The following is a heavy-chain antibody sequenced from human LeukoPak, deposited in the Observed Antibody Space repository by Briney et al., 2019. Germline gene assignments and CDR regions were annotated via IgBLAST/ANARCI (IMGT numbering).Heavy chain of an antibody. J-gene: IGHJ4*02. V-gene: IGHV3-23*01. CDR1: GVTFSSYA. CDR2: ISGDGRST. Sequence: GGSLRLSCAASGVTFSSYAMTWVRQAPGKGLEWVSSISGDGRSTFYADSVKGRFTISRDSSTKALFLQINSLRAEDTAVYYCAKPAVPGAIFSFGYWGQGTPVTVSS. CDR3: AKPAVPGAIFSFGY. D-gene: IGHD3-9*01.